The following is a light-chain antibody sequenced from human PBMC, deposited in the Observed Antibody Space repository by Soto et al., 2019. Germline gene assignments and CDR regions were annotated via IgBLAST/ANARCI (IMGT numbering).Light chain of an antibody. CDR3: QQRYNWPNT. CDR2: DAS. CDR1: QSVGTY. V-gene: IGKV3-11*01. J-gene: IGKJ2*01. Sequence: EIVLTQSPATLSLSPGERATLSCRTSQSVGTYLAWYQHNPGQAPRLLIYDASNRATGIPARFSGSGSGTDITLTISSPESEDFAVYYCQQRYNWPNTFGQGTKLEIK.